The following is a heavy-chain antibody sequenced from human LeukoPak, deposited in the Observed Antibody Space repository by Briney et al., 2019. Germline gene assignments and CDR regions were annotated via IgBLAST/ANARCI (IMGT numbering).Heavy chain of an antibody. CDR3: ARGYCSSTSCPGYYSDY. CDR1: GGSISSYY. D-gene: IGHD2-2*01. Sequence: SETLSLTCTVSGGSISSYYWSWIRQPPGKGLEWIGYMLYSGSTNYNPSLKSRLTISVDTSKNQFSLNLRSVTAADTAVYYCARGYCSSTSCPGYYSDYWGQGTLVTVSS. V-gene: IGHV4-59*01. J-gene: IGHJ4*02. CDR2: MLYSGST.